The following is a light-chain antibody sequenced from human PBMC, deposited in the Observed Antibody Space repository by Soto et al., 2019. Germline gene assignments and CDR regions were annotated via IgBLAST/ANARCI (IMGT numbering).Light chain of an antibody. CDR3: AAWDNSLNGYV. CDR1: SSNIGGNT. Sequence: QSMLTQPPSASGAPGQRVTMSCFGSSSNIGGNTVNWFQQLPGTAPKLLIYSNNQRPSGVPDRFSGSKSGTSASLAISGLQSEDEADYYCAAWDNSLNGYVFGTGTKLTVL. CDR2: SNN. V-gene: IGLV1-44*01. J-gene: IGLJ1*01.